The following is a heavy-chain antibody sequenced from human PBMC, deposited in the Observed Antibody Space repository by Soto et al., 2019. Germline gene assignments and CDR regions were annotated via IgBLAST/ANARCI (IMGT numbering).Heavy chain of an antibody. D-gene: IGHD4-17*01. Sequence: EVQLVESGGGLVRPGGSLRLSCVASGFTFSNAWMTWVRQAPGKGLEWVGRIKSKNSGATSDYAAPVKGRFTISRDDSAXXVXLXXNHLKTEDTDIYKCITNYDDVNGFLGRHWDDAFDVCVQGTTVTVFS. J-gene: IGHJ3*01. CDR1: GFTFSNAW. V-gene: IGHV3-15*01. CDR2: IKSKNSGATS. CDR3: ITNYDDVNGFLGRHWDDAFDV.